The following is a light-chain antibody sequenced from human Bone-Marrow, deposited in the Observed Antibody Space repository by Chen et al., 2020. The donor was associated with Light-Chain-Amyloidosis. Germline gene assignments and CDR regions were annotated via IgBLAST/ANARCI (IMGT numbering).Light chain of an antibody. Sequence: ALTETAPVSGSPGQSITLPCTGPSSAVVGDNHVSWYQQHTDTAPKLMIYEVTNRPSWVPDRFSGSKSDNTASLTISGLQTEDEADYFCSSYTITNTLVFGSGTRVTVL. V-gene: IGLV2-14*01. CDR1: SSAVVGDNH. CDR3: SSYTITNTLV. J-gene: IGLJ1*01. CDR2: EVT.